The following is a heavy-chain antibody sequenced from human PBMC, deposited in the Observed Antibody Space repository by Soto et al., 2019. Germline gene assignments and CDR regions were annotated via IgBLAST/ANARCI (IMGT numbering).Heavy chain of an antibody. J-gene: IGHJ6*02. CDR3: TTLYGV. CDR2: IKSKTDGGTT. D-gene: IGHD2-2*02. Sequence: EVQLVQSGGGLVKPGGSLRLSCAASGFIFSDAWMTWVRQAPGKGLEWVGLIKSKTDGGTTDCAAPVKGRFTISRDDSKNTLYLQMNSLKTEDTAVYYCTTLYGVCGQGTTVTVSS. V-gene: IGHV3-15*07. CDR1: GFIFSDAW.